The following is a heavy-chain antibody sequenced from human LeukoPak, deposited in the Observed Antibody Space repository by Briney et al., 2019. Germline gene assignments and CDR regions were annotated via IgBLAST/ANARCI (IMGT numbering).Heavy chain of an antibody. V-gene: IGHV5-51*01. CDR3: ALHPAQGSGSLDF. CDR2: IYPGDSDT. CDR1: GYSFTSYW. D-gene: IGHD3-10*01. J-gene: IGHJ4*02. Sequence: GESLKISCKGSGYSFTSYWIGWVRQMPGKGLEWMGIIYPGDSDTRYSPSFQGQVTISADKSISTAYLQWSSLKASDTAIYFCALHPAQGSGSLDFWGQGTLVTVSS.